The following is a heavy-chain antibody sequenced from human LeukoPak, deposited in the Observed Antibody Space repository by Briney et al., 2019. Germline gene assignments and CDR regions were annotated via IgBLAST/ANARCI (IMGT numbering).Heavy chain of an antibody. D-gene: IGHD6-13*01. CDR2: ISGSGGST. CDR1: GFTFSNYA. V-gene: IGHV3-23*01. Sequence: GGSLRLSCAASGFTFSNYAMSWVRQAPGKGLEWVSGISGSGGSTYYADSVKGRFTISRDNSKTTLYLQLNSLRAEDTAVYYCAKGSSSYYFAFDIWGQGTMVTVSS. J-gene: IGHJ3*02. CDR3: AKGSSSYYFAFDI.